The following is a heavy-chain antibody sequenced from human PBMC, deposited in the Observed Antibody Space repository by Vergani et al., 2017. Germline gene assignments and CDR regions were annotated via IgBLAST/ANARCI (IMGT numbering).Heavy chain of an antibody. CDR3: ARGAYCSSTSCSSSHYYYYMDV. D-gene: IGHD2-2*01. J-gene: IGHJ6*03. Sequence: QVQLVPSGAEVKKPGASVKVSCKASGYTFTSYDINWVRQATGQGLEWMGWMNPNSGNTGYAQKFQGRVTMTRNTSISTAYMELSSLRSEDTAVYYCARGAYCSSTSCSSSHYYYYMDVWGKGTTVTVSS. CDR2: MNPNSGNT. V-gene: IGHV1-8*01. CDR1: GYTFTSYD.